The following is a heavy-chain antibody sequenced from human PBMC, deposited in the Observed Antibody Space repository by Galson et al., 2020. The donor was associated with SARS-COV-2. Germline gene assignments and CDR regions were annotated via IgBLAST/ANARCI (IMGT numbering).Heavy chain of an antibody. V-gene: IGHV3-30*04. CDR3: ARVTGANYYYGMDV. J-gene: IGHJ6*02. CDR1: GFTFSSYA. CDR2: ISYDGSNK. D-gene: IGHD3-9*01. Sequence: GGSLRLSRAASGFTFSSYAMHWVRQAPGKGLEWVAVISYDGSNKYYADSVKGRFTISRDNSKNTLYLQMNSLRAEDTAVYYCARVTGANYYYGMDVWGQGTTVTVSS.